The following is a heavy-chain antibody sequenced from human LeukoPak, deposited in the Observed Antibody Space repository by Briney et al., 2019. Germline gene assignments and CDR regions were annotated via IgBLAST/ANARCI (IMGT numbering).Heavy chain of an antibody. CDR1: GFTFSSYG. V-gene: IGHV3-33*01. J-gene: IGHJ4*02. CDR3: ERDLGQQLVRGFDY. D-gene: IGHD6-13*01. Sequence: GGSLRLSCAASGFTFSSYGMHWVRQAPGKGLEWVAVIWYDGSNKYYADSVKGRFTISRDNSKNTLYLQMNSLRAEDTAVYYCERDLGQQLVRGFDYWGQGTLVTVSS. CDR2: IWYDGSNK.